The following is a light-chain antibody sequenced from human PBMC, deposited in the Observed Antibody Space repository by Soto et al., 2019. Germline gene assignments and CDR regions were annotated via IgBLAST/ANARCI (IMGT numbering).Light chain of an antibody. CDR1: QSISSY. V-gene: IGKV1-39*01. J-gene: IGKJ1*01. Sequence: DIQMTQSPSSLSASVGDRVTITCRASQSISSYLNWYQQKPGKAPHLLIYAASSLQSGVPSRFSGSGSGTDFTLTISSLQPEDFATYYCQQSYSTPRTFGQGDQGGYQT. CDR3: QQSYSTPRT. CDR2: AAS.